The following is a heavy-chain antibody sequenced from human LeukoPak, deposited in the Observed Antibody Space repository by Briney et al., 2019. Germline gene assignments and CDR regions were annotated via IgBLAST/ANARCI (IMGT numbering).Heavy chain of an antibody. Sequence: GGSLRLSCAVSGFTVGSKYMSWVRQAPGKGLEWLSVIHDGDATIYADSVKARITISRDHSKNTLYLQMNSLRVEDTAVYYCARLATSTGSYVDYWGQGTLVTASS. CDR1: GFTVGSKY. CDR2: IHDGDAT. D-gene: IGHD3-16*01. CDR3: ARLATSTGSYVDY. V-gene: IGHV3-53*01. J-gene: IGHJ4*02.